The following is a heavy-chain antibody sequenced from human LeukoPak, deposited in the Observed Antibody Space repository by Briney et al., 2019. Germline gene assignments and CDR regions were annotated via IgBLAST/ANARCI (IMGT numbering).Heavy chain of an antibody. CDR3: ALVDRLRWSLGD. J-gene: IGHJ4*02. Sequence: GGSLRLSCAASGFTFSSYAMSWVRQAPGKGLEWVSAISGSGGSTYYADSVKGRFTISRDNSKNTLYLQMNSLRAEDTAVYYCALVDRLRWSLGDWGQGTLVTVSS. D-gene: IGHD4-23*01. V-gene: IGHV3-23*01. CDR1: GFTFSSYA. CDR2: ISGSGGST.